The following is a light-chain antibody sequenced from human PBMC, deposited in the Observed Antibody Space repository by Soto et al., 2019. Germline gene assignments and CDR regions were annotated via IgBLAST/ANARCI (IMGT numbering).Light chain of an antibody. CDR3: QTWDTGARVV. CDR2: LSSDGSH. J-gene: IGLJ2*01. V-gene: IGLV4-69*01. CDR1: SGHSSYA. Sequence: QPVLTQSPSASASLGASVKLTCTLSSGHSSYAIAWHQQQPEKGPRYLMKLSSDGSHSKGDGIPDRFSGSSSGAERYLTIANLQSEDEADYYCQTWDTGARVVFGGGTKLTLL.